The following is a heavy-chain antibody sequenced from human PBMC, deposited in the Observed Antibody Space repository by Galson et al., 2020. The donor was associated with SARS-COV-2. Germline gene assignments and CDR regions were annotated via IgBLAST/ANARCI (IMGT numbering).Heavy chain of an antibody. CDR3: AGWNHPFDFSDPESDYSCYYMDV. Sequence: ASVKVSCKASGGTFSRSAITWVRQAPGQGLEWMGGIIPRFGTAIYAQKFQGRVTITTDDSTRTAYMELNNLRSQDTAVYYCAGWNHPFDFSDPESDYSCYYMDVWGQGTTVTVSS. D-gene: IGHD3-9*01. V-gene: IGHV1-69*05. J-gene: IGHJ6*03. CDR1: GGTFSRSA. CDR2: IIPRFGTA.